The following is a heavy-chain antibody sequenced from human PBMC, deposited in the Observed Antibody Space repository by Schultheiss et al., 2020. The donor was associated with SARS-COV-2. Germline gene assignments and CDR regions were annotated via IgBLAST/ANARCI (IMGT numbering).Heavy chain of an antibody. D-gene: IGHD3-10*01. CDR3: ARDLLAPRRYYYGSGSYNYYYYGMDV. V-gene: IGHV3-30*03. CDR2: ISYDGSNK. CDR1: GFTFSSYS. Sequence: GGSLRLSCAASGFTFSSYSMNWVRQAPGKGLEWVAVISYDGSNKYYADSVKGRFTISRDNAKNSLYLQMNSLRAEDTAVYYCARDLLAPRRYYYGSGSYNYYYYGMDVWGQGTTVTVSS. J-gene: IGHJ6*02.